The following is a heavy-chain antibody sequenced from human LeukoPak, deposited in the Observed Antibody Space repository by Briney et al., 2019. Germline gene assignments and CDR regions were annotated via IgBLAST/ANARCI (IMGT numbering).Heavy chain of an antibody. V-gene: IGHV1-69*13. CDR3: ARKRLGYCSGGSCPLDY. Sequence: ASVKASCKASGGTFSSYAISWVRQAPGQGLEWMGGIIPIFGTANYAQKFQGRVTITADESTSTAYMELSSLRSEDTAVYYCARKRLGYCSGGSCPLDYWGQGTLVTVSS. J-gene: IGHJ4*02. D-gene: IGHD2-15*01. CDR1: GGTFSSYA. CDR2: IIPIFGTA.